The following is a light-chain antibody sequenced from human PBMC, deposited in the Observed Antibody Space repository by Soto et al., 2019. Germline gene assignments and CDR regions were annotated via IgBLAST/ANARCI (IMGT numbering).Light chain of an antibody. CDR1: SSDVGGYDY. V-gene: IGLV2-14*01. J-gene: IGLJ1*01. Sequence: QSALTQPASVSWSPGQSITISCTGTSSDVGGYDYVSWYQQHPGKAPKLLIYEVSDRASGVSTRFSGSKSGSTASLTISGLQTEDEADYYCTSYTTIGTLDLFGTGTKVTVL. CDR3: TSYTTIGTLDL. CDR2: EVS.